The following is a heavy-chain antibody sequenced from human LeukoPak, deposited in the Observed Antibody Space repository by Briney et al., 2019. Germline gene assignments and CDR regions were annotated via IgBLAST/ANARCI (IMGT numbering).Heavy chain of an antibody. D-gene: IGHD3-10*01. Sequence: SETLSLTCAVYGGSFSGYYWNWIRQPPGKGLEWLGEVNHSGSTNYNPSLKSRVTISVDTSKNQFSLKLSSVTAADTAVYYCATTNVLLWFGELSKTAYFDYWGQGALVTVSS. J-gene: IGHJ4*02. CDR1: GGSFSGYY. V-gene: IGHV4-34*01. CDR3: ATTNVLLWFGELSKTAYFDY. CDR2: VNHSGST.